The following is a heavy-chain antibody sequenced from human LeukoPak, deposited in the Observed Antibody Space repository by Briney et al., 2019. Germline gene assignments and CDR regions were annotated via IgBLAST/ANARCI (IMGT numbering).Heavy chain of an antibody. Sequence: ASVKVSCKTSGYTFTGYYIHWVRQAPGQGLEWMGWINPNSGDTNYAQKLQGRVTMTTDTSTSTAYMELRSLRSDDTAVYYCARGRSLGGWDFDYWGQGTLVTVSS. CDR1: GYTFTGYY. CDR3: ARGRSLGGWDFDY. J-gene: IGHJ4*02. D-gene: IGHD6-19*01. V-gene: IGHV1-2*02. CDR2: INPNSGDT.